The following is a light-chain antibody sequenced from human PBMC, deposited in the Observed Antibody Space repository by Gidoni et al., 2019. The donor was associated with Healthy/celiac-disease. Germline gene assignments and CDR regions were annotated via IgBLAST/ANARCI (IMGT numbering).Light chain of an antibody. V-gene: IGKV3-11*01. CDR2: DAS. Sequence: SVLTQSPATLSLSPGERANLSCRARQSVSSYLAWDQQKPDQPPRLLIYDASNRATGIPARFSCSGSGTDFTLTISSLVPEDFAVYYCQQRSDWPPYTFGQGTKLEIK. J-gene: IGKJ2*01. CDR1: QSVSSY. CDR3: QQRSDWPPYT.